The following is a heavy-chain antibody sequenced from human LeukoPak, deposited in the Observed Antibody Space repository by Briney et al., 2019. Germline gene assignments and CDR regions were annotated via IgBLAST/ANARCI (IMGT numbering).Heavy chain of an antibody. V-gene: IGHV5-51*01. CDR1: RYSFTSYW. CDR2: IYPGDSDT. J-gene: IGHJ5*02. D-gene: IGHD3-10*01. CDR3: ARTIRITMVRGTKRDWFDP. Sequence: RGESLKISCKGSRYSFTSYWIGWVRQMPGKGLEWMGIIYPGDSDTRYSPSFQGQVTISADKSISTAYLQWSSLKASDTAMYYCARTIRITMVRGTKRDWFDPWGQGTLVTVSS.